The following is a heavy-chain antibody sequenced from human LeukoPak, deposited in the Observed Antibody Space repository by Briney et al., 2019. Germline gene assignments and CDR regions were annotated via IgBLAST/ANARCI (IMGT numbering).Heavy chain of an antibody. D-gene: IGHD3-3*01. CDR1: GGSISSGDYY. Sequence: PSETLSLTCTVSGGSISSGDYYWSWIRQPPGKGLEWIGYIYYSGSTYYNPSLKSRVTISVDTSKNQFSLKLSSVTAADTAVCYCARGVITIFGVVIQLDYWGQGTLVTVSS. J-gene: IGHJ4*02. CDR3: ARGVITIFGVVIQLDY. CDR2: IYYSGST. V-gene: IGHV4-30-4*08.